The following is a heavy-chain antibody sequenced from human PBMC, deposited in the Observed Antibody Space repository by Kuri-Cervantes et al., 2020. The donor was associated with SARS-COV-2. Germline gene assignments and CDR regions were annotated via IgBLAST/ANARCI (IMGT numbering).Heavy chain of an antibody. CDR3: ARDPLDFWSAHYYYYMDV. V-gene: IGHV3-74*01. J-gene: IGHJ6*03. D-gene: IGHD3-3*01. CDR2: INSDGSST. Sequence: GESLKISCAASGFTFSSYRMHWVRQAPGKGLVWVSRINSDGSSTSYADSVKGRFTISRDNAKNTLYLQMNSLRAEDTAVYYCARDPLDFWSAHYYYYMDVWGKGTTVTVSS. CDR1: GFTFSSYR.